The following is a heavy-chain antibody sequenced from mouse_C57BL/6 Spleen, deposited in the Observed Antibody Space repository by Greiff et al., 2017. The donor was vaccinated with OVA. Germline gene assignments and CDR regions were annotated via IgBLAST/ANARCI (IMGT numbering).Heavy chain of an antibody. CDR2: INYDGSST. J-gene: IGHJ1*03. D-gene: IGHD1-1*01. V-gene: IGHV5-16*01. CDR1: GFTFSDYY. Sequence: EVKLMESEGGLVQPGSSMKLSCTASGFTFSDYYMAWVRQVPEKGLEWVANINYDGSSTYYLDSLKSRFIISRDNAKNILYLQMSSLKSEDTATYYCARDGYYGSGYFDVWGTGTTVTVSS. CDR3: ARDGYYGSGYFDV.